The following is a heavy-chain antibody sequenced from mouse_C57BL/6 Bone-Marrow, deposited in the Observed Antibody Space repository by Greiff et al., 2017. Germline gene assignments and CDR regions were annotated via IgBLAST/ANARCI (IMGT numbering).Heavy chain of an antibody. CDR2: IDPEIGDT. V-gene: IGHV14-4*01. Sequence: VHVKQSGAELVRPGASVKLSCTASGFNIKDDYIHWVKQRPEQGLEWIGWIDPEIGDTEYASKFQGKATITSDTYSNTAYLQLSSLTSEDTAVYYCSSFDGNYFDFWGQGTPLTVAS. D-gene: IGHD2-3*01. J-gene: IGHJ2*01. CDR1: GFNIKDDY. CDR3: SSFDGNYFDF.